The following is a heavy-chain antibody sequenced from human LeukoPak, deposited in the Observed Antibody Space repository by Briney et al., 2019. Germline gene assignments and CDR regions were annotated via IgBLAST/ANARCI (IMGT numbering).Heavy chain of an antibody. CDR3: ARDAGYCSGGSCYSYYYYMDV. CDR1: GYTFTSFG. CDR2: ISAYNGNT. D-gene: IGHD2-15*01. J-gene: IGHJ6*03. Sequence: GASVKVPCKASGYTFTSFGISWVRQAPGQGLEWMGWISAYNGNTNYAQKLQGRVTMTTDTSTSTAYMELRSLRSDDTAVYYCARDAGYCSGGSCYSYYYYMDVWGKGTTVTVSS. V-gene: IGHV1-18*01.